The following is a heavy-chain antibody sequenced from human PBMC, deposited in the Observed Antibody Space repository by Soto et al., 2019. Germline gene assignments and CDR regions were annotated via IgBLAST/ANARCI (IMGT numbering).Heavy chain of an antibody. Sequence: QVQLVQSGAEVKRPGASVKVSCKASAYTSTDYYIHWVRQAPGQGLEWMGLINPSGGTTTYLQKFQGRVTMTRDTSTSTVYMDLSNLRSEDTAVYYCARGSSLGLEYWGQGTLVTVSS. J-gene: IGHJ4*02. CDR1: AYTSTDYY. CDR2: INPSGGTT. CDR3: ARGSSLGLEY. V-gene: IGHV1-46*01. D-gene: IGHD7-27*01.